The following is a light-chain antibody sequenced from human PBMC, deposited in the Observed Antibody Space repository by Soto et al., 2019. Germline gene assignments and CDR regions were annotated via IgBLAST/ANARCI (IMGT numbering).Light chain of an antibody. V-gene: IGKV1-27*01. Sequence: DVQITQTQPTLSASVGDRVTITCRASQSISHFLAWYQQKPGKVPKLLIYSASTLQSGVPSRFSGSGSGTDFTLTISSLQPEDVATYFCQKYNSALTFGQGTRLEI. J-gene: IGKJ5*01. CDR1: QSISHF. CDR3: QKYNSALT. CDR2: SAS.